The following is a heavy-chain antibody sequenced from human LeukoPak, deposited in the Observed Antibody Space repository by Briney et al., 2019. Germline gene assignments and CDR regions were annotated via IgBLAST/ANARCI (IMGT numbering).Heavy chain of an antibody. CDR1: GGTFSSYA. D-gene: IGHD3-3*01. CDR3: ARGGEVTIFGVVTDYYYYYMDV. V-gene: IGHV1-69*05. J-gene: IGHJ6*03. CDR2: IIPIFGTA. Sequence: SVKVSCKASGGTFSSYAISWVRQAPGQGLEWMGGIIPIFGTANYAQKFQGRVTITTDESTSTAYMELSSLRSEDTAVYYCARGGEVTIFGVVTDYYYYYMDVWGKGTTVTVSS.